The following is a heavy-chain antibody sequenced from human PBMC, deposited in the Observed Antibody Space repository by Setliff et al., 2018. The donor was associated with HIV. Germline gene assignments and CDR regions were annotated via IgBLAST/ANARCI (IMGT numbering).Heavy chain of an antibody. D-gene: IGHD6-6*01. CDR1: GGSFSGYY. Sequence: SETLSLTCAVYGGSFSGYYWSWIRQPPGKGLEWIGEINESGTSNSNLSLESRVTMSVDASKTHFSLKLISVTAADTAVYYCARREYSSSSPPFDYWGQGTLVTVSS. CDR3: ARREYSSSSPPFDY. J-gene: IGHJ4*02. V-gene: IGHV4-34*01. CDR2: INESGTS.